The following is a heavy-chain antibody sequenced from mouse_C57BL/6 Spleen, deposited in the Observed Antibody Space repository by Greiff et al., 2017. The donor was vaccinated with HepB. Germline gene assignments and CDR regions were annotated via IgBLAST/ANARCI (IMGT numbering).Heavy chain of an antibody. CDR3: ARCLYYSNYVYYFDY. J-gene: IGHJ2*01. CDR1: GFNIKDYY. V-gene: IGHV14-2*01. CDR2: IDPEDGEP. Sequence: EVQLQQSGAELVKPGASVKLSCTASGFNIKDYYMHWVKQRTEQGLEGIGRIDPEDGEPKYAPKFQGKATITADTSSNTAYLQLSSLTSEDTAVYYCARCLYYSNYVYYFDYWGQGTTLTVSS. D-gene: IGHD2-5*01.